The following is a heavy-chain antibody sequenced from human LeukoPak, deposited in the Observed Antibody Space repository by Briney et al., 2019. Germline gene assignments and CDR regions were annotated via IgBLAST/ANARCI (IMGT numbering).Heavy chain of an antibody. CDR2: INSDGSST. Sequence: PGRSLRLSCAASGFTFSSYWMHWVRQAPGKGLVWVSRINSDGSSTSYADSVKGRFTISRDNAKNTLYLQMNSLRAEDTAVYYCARDTYYDFWSGYYTGRRDGETFHGIDYWGQGTLVTVSS. CDR1: GFTFSSYW. V-gene: IGHV3-74*01. D-gene: IGHD3-3*01. CDR3: ARDTYYDFWSGYYTGRRDGETFHGIDY. J-gene: IGHJ4*02.